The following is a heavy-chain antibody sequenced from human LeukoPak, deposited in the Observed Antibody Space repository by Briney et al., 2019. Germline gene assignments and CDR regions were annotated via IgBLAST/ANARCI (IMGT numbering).Heavy chain of an antibody. D-gene: IGHD4-23*01. Sequence: GESLKISCKGSGYTFTTYGISWVRQAPGQGLEWMGWISAYNGNTNYAQKLLDRVTMTTDTSTNTAYMELRSLRSDDTAVYYCARDTTVVTPDGLDIWGQGTMVTVSS. V-gene: IGHV1-18*01. CDR3: ARDTTVVTPDGLDI. J-gene: IGHJ3*02. CDR2: ISAYNGNT. CDR1: GYTFTTYG.